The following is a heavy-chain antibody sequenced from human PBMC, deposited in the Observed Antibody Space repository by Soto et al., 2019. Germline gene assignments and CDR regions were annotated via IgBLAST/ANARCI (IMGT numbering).Heavy chain of an antibody. D-gene: IGHD3-22*01. CDR1: GGTFSSYA. CDR3: ARTKSDSSGRAYFDY. V-gene: IGHV1-69*01. J-gene: IGHJ4*02. CDR2: IIPIFGTA. Sequence: QVQLVQSGAEVKKPGSSVKVSCKASGGTFSSYAISWVRQAPGQGLEWMGGIIPIFGTANYAQKFQGRVTITADESTSTAYMALSSLRSEDTAVYYCARTKSDSSGRAYFDYWGQGTLVTVSS.